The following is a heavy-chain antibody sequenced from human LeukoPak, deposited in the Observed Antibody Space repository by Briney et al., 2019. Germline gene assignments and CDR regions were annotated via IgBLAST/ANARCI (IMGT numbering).Heavy chain of an antibody. D-gene: IGHD2-15*01. V-gene: IGHV3-9*01. Sequence: GGSLRLSCAASGFTFTNAWMSWVRQAPGKGLEWVSGISWNSGSIGYADSVKGRFTISRDNAKNSLYLQMNSLRAEDTALYYCAKDISRPVVAAVYWGQGTLVTVSS. J-gene: IGHJ4*02. CDR2: ISWNSGSI. CDR3: AKDISRPVVAAVY. CDR1: GFTFTNAW.